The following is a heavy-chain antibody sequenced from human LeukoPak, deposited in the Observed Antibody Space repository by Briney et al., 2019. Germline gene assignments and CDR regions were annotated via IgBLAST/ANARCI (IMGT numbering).Heavy chain of an antibody. CDR2: IYHSGST. D-gene: IGHD3-3*01. J-gene: IGHJ4*02. CDR1: GFTFDDYA. Sequence: LRLSCAASGFTFDDYAMHWIRQPPGKGLEWIGYIYHSGSTYYNPSLKSRVTISVDRSKNQFSLKLSSVTAADTAVYYCAXSLRFSTYDYWGQGTLVTVSX. V-gene: IGHV4-30-2*01. CDR3: AXSLRFSTYDY.